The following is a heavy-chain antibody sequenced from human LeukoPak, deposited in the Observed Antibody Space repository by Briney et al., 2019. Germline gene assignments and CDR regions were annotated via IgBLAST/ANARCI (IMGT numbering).Heavy chain of an antibody. CDR1: GGSFSGYY. Sequence: SETLSLTCAVYGGSFSGYYWSWIRQPPGKGLEWIGEINHSGSTNYNPSLKSRVTISVDTSKNQFSLKLSSVTAADTAVYYCARGPPLNIVVVVVQRRWFAPWGQGPLVPVSS. D-gene: IGHD2-15*01. V-gene: IGHV4-34*01. J-gene: IGHJ5*02. CDR3: ARGPPLNIVVVVVQRRWFAP. CDR2: INHSGST.